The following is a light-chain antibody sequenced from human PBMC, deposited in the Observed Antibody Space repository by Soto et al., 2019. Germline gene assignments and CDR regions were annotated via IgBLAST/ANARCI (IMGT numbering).Light chain of an antibody. CDR3: QQLNSYPLSVT. V-gene: IGKV1-9*01. Sequence: DIQLTQSPSFLSASVGDRVTITCRASQGISSYLAWYQQKPGKAPKLLIYAASTLQSGVPSRFSGSGSGTEFTLTISSLQPEDFATYYCQQLNSYPLSVTFGQGTKVEIK. J-gene: IGKJ1*01. CDR2: AAS. CDR1: QGISSY.